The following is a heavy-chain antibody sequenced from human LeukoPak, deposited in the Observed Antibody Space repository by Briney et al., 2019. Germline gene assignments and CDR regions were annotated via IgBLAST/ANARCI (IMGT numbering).Heavy chain of an antibody. Sequence: GGSLRLSCAASGFTFSGYWMSWVRQAPGKGLEWVANIMQDGSEKYYVDSVKGRFTISRDNAKNPLYLQMNSLRAEDTAVYYCAREHYYVSSGPTVYFDYWGQGTLVTVSS. J-gene: IGHJ4*02. CDR2: IMQDGSEK. V-gene: IGHV3-7*01. CDR1: GFTFSGYW. CDR3: AREHYYVSSGPTVYFDY. D-gene: IGHD3-22*01.